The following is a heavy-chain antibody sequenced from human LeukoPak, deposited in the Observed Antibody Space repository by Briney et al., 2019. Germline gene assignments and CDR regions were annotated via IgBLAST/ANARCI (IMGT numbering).Heavy chain of an antibody. CDR3: ARGPPNWGYDY. V-gene: IGHV1-8*01. J-gene: IGHJ4*02. CDR2: MSPNSGDT. Sequence: ASVKVSCKASGYTFTSYDFNWVRQATGQRPEWMGWMSPNSGDTGYAQKFQDRVTMTRNTSISTAYMGLSSQRSDDTAVYYCARGPPNWGYDYWGPGTLVTVSS. D-gene: IGHD7-27*01. CDR1: GYTFTSYD.